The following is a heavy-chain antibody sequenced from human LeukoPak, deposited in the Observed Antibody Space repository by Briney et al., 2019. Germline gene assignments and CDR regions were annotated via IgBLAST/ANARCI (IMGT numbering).Heavy chain of an antibody. CDR2: IYYSGST. CDR3: ARHAEAAAGTDDASDI. D-gene: IGHD6-13*01. CDR1: GGSISSYY. Sequence: SETLSLTCTVSGGSISSYYWSWIRRPPGKGLEWIGYIYYSGSTNYNPSLKSRVPISVDTSKNQFSLKLSSVTAADTAVYYCARHAEAAAGTDDASDIWGQGTMVTVSS. J-gene: IGHJ3*02. V-gene: IGHV4-59*08.